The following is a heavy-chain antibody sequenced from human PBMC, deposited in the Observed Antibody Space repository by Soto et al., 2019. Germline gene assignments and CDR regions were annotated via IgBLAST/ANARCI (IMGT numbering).Heavy chain of an antibody. CDR2: INPDGSNT. CDR1: GFPFSGNW. J-gene: IGHJ4*02. D-gene: IGHD1-1*01. Sequence: XVCLSLSCAASGFPFSGNWMHWVRQAPGKGLLWVSRINPDGSNTDYADSVKGRFTISRDNAKNTLYLQMNSLRAEDTAVYYCAGGIWTDNSYWGQGTLVTVSS. V-gene: IGHV3-74*01. CDR3: AGGIWTDNSY.